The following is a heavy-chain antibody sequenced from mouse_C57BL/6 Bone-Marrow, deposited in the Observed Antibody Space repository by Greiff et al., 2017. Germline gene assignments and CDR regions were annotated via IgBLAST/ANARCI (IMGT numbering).Heavy chain of an antibody. CDR1: GYTFTSYW. D-gene: IGHD1-1*01. V-gene: IGHV1-74*01. J-gene: IGHJ2*01. CDR3: AIIWGYYGGYYFDY. CDR2: IHPSDSDT. Sequence: QVQLQQPGAELVKPGASVKVSCKASGYTFTSYWMHWVKQRPGQGLEWIGRIHPSDSDTNYNQKFKGKATLTVDQSSSTAYMQLSSRTSEDSAVYDCAIIWGYYGGYYFDYWGQGTTLTVSS.